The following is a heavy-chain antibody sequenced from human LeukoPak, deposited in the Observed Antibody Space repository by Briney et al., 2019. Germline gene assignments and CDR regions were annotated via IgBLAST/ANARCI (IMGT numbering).Heavy chain of an antibody. J-gene: IGHJ4*02. Sequence: SETLSLTCTVSGGSISSYYWSWIRQPPGKGLEWIGYIYYSGSTNYNPSLKSRVTISVDTSKNQFCLKLSSVTAADTAVYYCARDLWGSGGYWGQGTLVTVSS. V-gene: IGHV4-59*01. CDR2: IYYSGST. CDR3: ARDLWGSGGY. D-gene: IGHD3-16*01. CDR1: GGSISSYY.